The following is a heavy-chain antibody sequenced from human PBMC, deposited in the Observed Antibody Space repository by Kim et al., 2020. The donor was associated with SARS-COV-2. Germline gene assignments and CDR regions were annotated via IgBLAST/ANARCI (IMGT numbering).Heavy chain of an antibody. J-gene: IGHJ4*02. V-gene: IGHV4-38-2*02. CDR2: IWQSGTT. CDR1: GHSITSGFS. D-gene: IGHD3-10*01. Sequence: SETLSLTCNVSGHSITSGFSWGWIRQPPGKGLEWIGTIWQSGTTFYNPSLKGRFTMSIETSKSHLSLNLKSVTASDTAVYYCARTVGSYYVNYWGQGSL. CDR3: ARTVGSYYVNY.